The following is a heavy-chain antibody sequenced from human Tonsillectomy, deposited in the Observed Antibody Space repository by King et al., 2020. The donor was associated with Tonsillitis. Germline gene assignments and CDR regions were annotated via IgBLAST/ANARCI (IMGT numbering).Heavy chain of an antibody. CDR3: ARADDGDKYYGMDV. J-gene: IGHJ6*02. D-gene: IGHD4-23*01. CDR2: ISSSSSTV. Sequence: VQLVESGGGLVQPGGSLRLSCVASGFTFSTYTMSWVRQAPGKGLECVSYISSSSSTVYYADSVKGRFTISRDNAKNSLYLQMNSLRAEDTAVYYCARADDGDKYYGMDVWGQGTTVTVSS. V-gene: IGHV3-48*04. CDR1: GFTFSTYT.